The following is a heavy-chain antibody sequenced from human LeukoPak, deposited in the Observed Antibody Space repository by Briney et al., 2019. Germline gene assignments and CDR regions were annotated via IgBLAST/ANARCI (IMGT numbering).Heavy chain of an antibody. V-gene: IGHV1-2*02. CDR3: VAAATLNFDY. Sequence: ASVKVSCTASGHTFTGYYMHWVRQAPGQGLEWMGWINPNSGGTNYAQKFQGRVTMTRDTSISTAYMELSRLRSDDTAVYYCVAAATLNFDYWGQGTLVTVSS. CDR2: INPNSGGT. D-gene: IGHD2-15*01. CDR1: GHTFTGYY. J-gene: IGHJ4*02.